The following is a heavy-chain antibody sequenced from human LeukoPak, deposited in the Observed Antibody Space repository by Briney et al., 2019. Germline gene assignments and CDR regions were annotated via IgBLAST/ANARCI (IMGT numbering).Heavy chain of an antibody. V-gene: IGHV3-30*03. J-gene: IGHJ4*02. CDR1: EITFSSYG. CDR2: ISYDGSNK. D-gene: IGHD6-19*01. CDR3: ATRFTPGIAVTKAPC. Sequence: QPGGSLRLSCAASEITFSSYGMHWVRQAPGKGLEWVAIISYDGSNKYYADSVKGRFTISRDNSRNTLYLQMNSLRPEDTAVYYCATRFTPGIAVTKAPCWGQGTLVTVSS.